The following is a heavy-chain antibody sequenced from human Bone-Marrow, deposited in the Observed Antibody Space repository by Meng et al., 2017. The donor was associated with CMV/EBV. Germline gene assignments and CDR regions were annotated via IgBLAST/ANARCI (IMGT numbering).Heavy chain of an antibody. Sequence: SETLSLTCAVYGGSFSGYYWSWIRQPPGKGLEWIGEINHSGSTNYNPSLKSRVTISVDTSKNQFSLKLSSVTAADTAVYYCARGRYDFWSGYYRGDNWFAPWGQGPRVTVSS. V-gene: IGHV4-34*01. CDR3: ARGRYDFWSGYYRGDNWFAP. CDR2: INHSGST. J-gene: IGHJ5*02. D-gene: IGHD3-3*01. CDR1: GGSFSGYY.